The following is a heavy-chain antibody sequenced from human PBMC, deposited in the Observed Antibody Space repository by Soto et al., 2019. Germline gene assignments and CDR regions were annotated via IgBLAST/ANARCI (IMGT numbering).Heavy chain of an antibody. CDR1: GFTLSNYG. CDR3: AKAGQSYGYKYGVDV. V-gene: IGHV3-30*18. CDR2: ISDDGTKK. D-gene: IGHD5-18*01. Sequence: QVQLVESGGGVVHPGGSLRLSCVVSGFTLSNYGMHWVRQAPGKGLEWMAMISDDGTKKFYADSVKGPFTISRYNSKNTLYLQLKSLGIDDTAVYYCAKAGQSYGYKYGVDVWCQGNTVTVSS. J-gene: IGHJ6*02.